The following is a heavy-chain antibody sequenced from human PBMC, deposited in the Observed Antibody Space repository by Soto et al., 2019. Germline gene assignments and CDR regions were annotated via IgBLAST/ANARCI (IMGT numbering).Heavy chain of an antibody. CDR1: GFSFSNNG. CDR3: AKGAPRHKRIVGAPDDP. D-gene: IGHD1-26*01. V-gene: IGHV3-30*18. J-gene: IGHJ5*02. CDR2: ISYDGSKK. Sequence: HPGGSLRLSCAASGFSFSNNGMHWVRQAPGKGLEWVAIISYDGSKKYYADSVKGRFTISRDNSKNTLYLQMNILRAEDTAVYYWAKGAPRHKRIVGAPDDPWGQGTLVTVSS.